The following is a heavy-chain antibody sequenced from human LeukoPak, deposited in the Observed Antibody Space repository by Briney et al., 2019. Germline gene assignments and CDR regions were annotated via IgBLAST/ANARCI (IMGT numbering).Heavy chain of an antibody. J-gene: IGHJ6*03. CDR2: IYHSGST. CDR1: GGSISSSNW. CDR3: AVGTNGVCYTGFCYYYYMDV. D-gene: IGHD2-8*01. V-gene: IGHV4-4*02. Sequence: PSETLSLTCAVSGGSISSSNWWSWVRQPPGKGLEWIGEIYHSGSTNYNPSLKSRVTISVDKSKNQFSLKLSSVTAADTAVYYCAVGTNGVCYTGFCYYYYMDVWGKGTTVTVSS.